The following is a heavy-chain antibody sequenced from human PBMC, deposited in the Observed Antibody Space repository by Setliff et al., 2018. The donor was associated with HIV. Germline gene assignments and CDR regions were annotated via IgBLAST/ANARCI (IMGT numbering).Heavy chain of an antibody. CDR1: GGTFSSYA. Sequence: GASVKVSCKASGGTFSSYAISWVRQAPGQGLEWMGGIIPIFGTADYAQKFQGRVTITADESTSTAYMELSSLRSEDTAMYYCAPVSSGWFDPWGQGTLVTVSS. V-gene: IGHV1-69*13. CDR3: APVSSGWFDP. J-gene: IGHJ5*02. CDR2: IIPIFGTA. D-gene: IGHD2-2*01.